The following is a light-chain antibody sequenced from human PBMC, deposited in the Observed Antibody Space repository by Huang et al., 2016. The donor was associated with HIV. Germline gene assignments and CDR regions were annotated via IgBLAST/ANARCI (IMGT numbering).Light chain of an antibody. V-gene: IGKV3-15*01. J-gene: IGKJ1*01. CDR3: QQYNNWPRT. CDR2: AAS. Sequence: EIVMTQSPATLSVSPGERATLSCRASQSVSSNLAWYQQKPGQAPRLLLYAASTRATGIPARFSGSGSGTEVTLTISSLQSEEFAVYYCQQYNNWPRTFGQGTKVEIK. CDR1: QSVSSN.